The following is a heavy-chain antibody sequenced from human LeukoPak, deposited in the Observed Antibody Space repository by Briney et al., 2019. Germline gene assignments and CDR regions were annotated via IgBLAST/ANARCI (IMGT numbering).Heavy chain of an antibody. V-gene: IGHV3-33*01. J-gene: IGHJ4*02. Sequence: GGSLRLSCAASGFTFSNYGMHWVRQAPGKGLEWVALIWYDGSNKYYADSVKGRFTISRDNSKNTLYLHMHSLRAEDTAVYYCARDGNETSSLDYWGQGTLATVSS. CDR1: GFTFSNYG. CDR3: ARDGNETSSLDY. D-gene: IGHD2-8*01. CDR2: IWYDGSNK.